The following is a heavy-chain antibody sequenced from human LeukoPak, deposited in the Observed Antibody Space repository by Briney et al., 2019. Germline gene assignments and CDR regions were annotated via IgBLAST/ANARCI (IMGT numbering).Heavy chain of an antibody. D-gene: IGHD1-26*01. CDR2: INPNSGGT. CDR3: ARTGDGSYLFDY. Sequence: ASVKVSCRVSGYTLTELSMHWVRQAPGQGLEWMGWINPNSGGTNYAQKFQGWVTMTRDTSISTAYMELSRLRSDDTAVYYCARTGDGSYLFDYWGQGTLVTVSS. CDR1: GYTLTELS. V-gene: IGHV1-2*04. J-gene: IGHJ4*02.